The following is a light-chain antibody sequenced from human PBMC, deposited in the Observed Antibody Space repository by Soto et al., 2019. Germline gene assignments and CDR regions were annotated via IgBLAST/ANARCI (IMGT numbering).Light chain of an antibody. CDR3: QQLTDWPPQWT. V-gene: IGKV3-11*01. J-gene: IGKJ1*01. Sequence: EVVLTQSPDTLSMPPGERATLSCRASQSISSYLAWYQQKPGQAPRLLIYDASSRATGIPARFSGSGSGTDFTLTISILEPEYFAVYYCQQLTDWPPQWTFGLGTKVEIK. CDR2: DAS. CDR1: QSISSY.